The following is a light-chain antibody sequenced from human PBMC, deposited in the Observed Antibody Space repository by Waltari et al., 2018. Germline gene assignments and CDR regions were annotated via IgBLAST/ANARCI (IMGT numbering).Light chain of an antibody. CDR3: QQYDISPLT. CDR1: QTIRTTY. CDR2: GTF. V-gene: IGKV3-20*01. J-gene: IGKJ4*01. Sequence: EIVLTQSPGTLSLSPGEGATLSCRTSQTIRTTYLACYQQKPGQAPTLVIFGTFSRATGIPARFAGSGSGTDFSLTLSSLEPEDFATYYCQQYDISPLTCGGGTKVVIK.